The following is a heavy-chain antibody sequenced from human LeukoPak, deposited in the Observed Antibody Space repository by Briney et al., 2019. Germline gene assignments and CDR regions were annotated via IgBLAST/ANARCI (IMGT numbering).Heavy chain of an antibody. J-gene: IGHJ4*02. CDR2: IYDSGST. D-gene: IGHD6-25*01. CDR3: AREWSSGWAEFDY. V-gene: IGHV4-59*01. Sequence: PSETLSLTCTVSGGTISSYYWSWIRQPPAKGLEWIGDIYDSGSTNYNPSLKSRVTISVDTSKNQFSLKLSSVTAADTAVYYCAREWSSGWAEFDYWGQGTLVTVSS. CDR1: GGTISSYY.